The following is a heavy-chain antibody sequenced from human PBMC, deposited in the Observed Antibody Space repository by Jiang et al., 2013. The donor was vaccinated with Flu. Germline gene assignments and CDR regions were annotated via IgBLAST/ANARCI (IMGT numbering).Heavy chain of an antibody. V-gene: IGHV1-46*01. CDR2: INPSGGVT. D-gene: IGHD1-14*01. J-gene: IGHJ1*01. Sequence: GAEVKKPGASVKVSCKTSGYRFTSYYIHWVRQAPGQGLEWMGIINPSGGVTSYAQKFQGRVTLTRDTSTSTVYMELSSLRSEDTAVYYCARSSSPLTGYFQHWGQGTLVTVSS. CDR3: ARSSSPLTGYFQH. CDR1: GYRFTSYY.